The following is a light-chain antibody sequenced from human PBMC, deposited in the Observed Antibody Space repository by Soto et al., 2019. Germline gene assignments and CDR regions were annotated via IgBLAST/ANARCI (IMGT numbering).Light chain of an antibody. CDR1: QSIRNN. CDR3: QQYYNWPRT. CDR2: DAS. Sequence: EIVMTQSPVTLSVSPGERATLSCRASQSIRNNLTWYQQKPGQDTRIIITDASTRATDIPARFSGGGSGTDFTFTISVLQSEDFAVYYCQQYYNWPRTFGQGTKV. V-gene: IGKV3-15*01. J-gene: IGKJ1*01.